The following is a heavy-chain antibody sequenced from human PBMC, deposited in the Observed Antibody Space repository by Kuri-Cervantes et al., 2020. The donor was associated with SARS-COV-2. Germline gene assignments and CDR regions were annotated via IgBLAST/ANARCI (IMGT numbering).Heavy chain of an antibody. Sequence: LKISCAASGFTFSSYSMNWVRQAPGKGLEWVSSISSSSSYIYYADPVKGRFTISRDNAKNSLYLQMNSLRAEDTAVYYCARDLRLGKSLDYWGQGTLVTVSS. CDR1: GFTFSSYS. CDR3: ARDLRLGKSLDY. CDR2: ISSSSSYI. V-gene: IGHV3-21*01. D-gene: IGHD7-27*01. J-gene: IGHJ4*02.